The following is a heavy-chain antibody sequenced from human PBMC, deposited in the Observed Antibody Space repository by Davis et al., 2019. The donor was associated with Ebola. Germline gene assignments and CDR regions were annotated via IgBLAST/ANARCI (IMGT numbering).Heavy chain of an antibody. V-gene: IGHV4-59*11. CDR3: AREKRGYCTGGICYSTNAFDI. CDR2: IYYSGNT. CDR1: NEPISSHY. Sequence: PSETLSLTCTVSNEPISSHYWSWIRQPPGKGLAWIGYIYYSGNTNYNPSLKSRVTISVDTSKKQFSLKLNSVTAADTAVYYCAREKRGYCTGGICYSTNAFDIWGQGTVVIVSS. D-gene: IGHD2-8*02. J-gene: IGHJ3*02.